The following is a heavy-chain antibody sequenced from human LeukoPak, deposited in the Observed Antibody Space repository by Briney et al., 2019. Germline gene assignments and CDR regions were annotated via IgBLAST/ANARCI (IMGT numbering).Heavy chain of an antibody. V-gene: IGHV3-74*01. CDR2: INSDGTTT. J-gene: IGHJ3*02. CDR1: GFTFSDYW. Sequence: GGSLRLSCAASGFTFSDYWMHWVRHAPGKGLVWVSRINSDGTTTSYADSVKGRFSISRDNAKNTLYLQMNSLRAEDMAVYYCTREEITVTDAFDIWGQGTMVTVSS. CDR3: TREEITVTDAFDI. D-gene: IGHD4-17*01.